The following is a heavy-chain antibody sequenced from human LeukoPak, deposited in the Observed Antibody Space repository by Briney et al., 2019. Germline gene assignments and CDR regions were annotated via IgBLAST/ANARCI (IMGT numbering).Heavy chain of an antibody. J-gene: IGHJ4*02. CDR1: GFTLSSYS. Sequence: GGSLRLSCAASGFTLSSYSMNWVRQAPGKGLEWVSSISSSSSYIYYADSVKGRFTISRDNAKNSLYLQMNSLRAEDTAVYYCARDPVTAMNYWGQGTLVTVSS. CDR3: ARDPVTAMNY. V-gene: IGHV3-21*01. CDR2: ISSSSSYI. D-gene: IGHD5-18*01.